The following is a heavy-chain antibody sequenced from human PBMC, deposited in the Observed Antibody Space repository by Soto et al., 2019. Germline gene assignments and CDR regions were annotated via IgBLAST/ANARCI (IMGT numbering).Heavy chain of an antibody. CDR3: ASRMYGSNAFFDT. Sequence: QVLLQESGPGLVKPSETLSLTCTVAGGSISSNYWSWIRQPPGKGLEWIGYVHYGGSTHSNPSLKGRFMISLDATKNQFDLKLNSVTAADTAVYYCASRMYGSNAFFDTWGQGALVTVSS. V-gene: IGHV4-59*08. CDR1: GGSISSNY. J-gene: IGHJ4*02. D-gene: IGHD4-17*01. CDR2: VHYGGST.